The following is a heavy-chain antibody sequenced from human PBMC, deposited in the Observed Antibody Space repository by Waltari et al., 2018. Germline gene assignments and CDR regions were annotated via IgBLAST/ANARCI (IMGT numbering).Heavy chain of an antibody. Sequence: QVELQESGPGLVKPSETLSLTCTVSGGSVTGANWSWVRQPAGTGLEWIGRIFASGGTYYNPSFKSRVTMSVDTSKNEFALRLTSVTAADTAVYYCARGNYGLFSGHYSDLWGRGTRVTVSS. J-gene: IGHJ5*02. D-gene: IGHD3-3*01. CDR2: IFASGGT. CDR1: GGSVTGAN. V-gene: IGHV4-4*07. CDR3: ARGNYGLFSGHYSDL.